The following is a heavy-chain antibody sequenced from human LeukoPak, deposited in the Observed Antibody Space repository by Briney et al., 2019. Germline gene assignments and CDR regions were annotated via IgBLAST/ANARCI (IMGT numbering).Heavy chain of an antibody. CDR3: AREHPRDFWSGYGYFDY. CDR1: GGSISSYY. CDR2: IYTSGSA. J-gene: IGHJ4*02. Sequence: PSETLSLTCTVSGGSISSYYWSWIRQPAGKGLEWIGRIYTSGSANYNPSLKSRVTMSVDTSKNQFSLKLSSVTAADTAVYYCAREHPRDFWSGYGYFDYWGQGTLVTVSS. V-gene: IGHV4-4*07. D-gene: IGHD3-3*01.